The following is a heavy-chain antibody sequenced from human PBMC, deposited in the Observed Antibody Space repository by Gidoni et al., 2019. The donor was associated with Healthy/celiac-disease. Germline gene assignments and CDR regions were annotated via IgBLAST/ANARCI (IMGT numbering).Heavy chain of an antibody. CDR1: GFTFSSYA. D-gene: IGHD4-17*01. V-gene: IGHV3-23*04. CDR3: AKAPRVSGTVTIYTSY. CDR2: ISGSGGST. J-gene: IGHJ4*02. Sequence: EVQLVESGGGLVQPGGSLRLSCAASGFTFSSYAMSWVRQAPGKGLEWVSAISGSGGSTYYADSVKGRFTISRDNSKNTLYLQMNSLRAEDTAVYYCAKAPRVSGTVTIYTSYWGQGTLVTVSS.